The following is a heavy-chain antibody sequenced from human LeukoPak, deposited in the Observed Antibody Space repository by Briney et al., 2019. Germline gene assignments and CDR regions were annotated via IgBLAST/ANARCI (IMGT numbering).Heavy chain of an antibody. CDR2: IYYSGST. D-gene: IGHD1-26*01. V-gene: IGHV4-59*01. J-gene: IGHJ4*02. Sequence: SETLSLTCTVSGGSISSYYWSWIRQPPGKGLEWIWYIYYSGSTNYNPSLKSRVTISVDTSKNQFSLKLSSVTAADTAVYYCARVIGTWVVGAIFDYWGQGTLVTVSS. CDR3: ARVIGTWVVGAIFDY. CDR1: GGSISSYY.